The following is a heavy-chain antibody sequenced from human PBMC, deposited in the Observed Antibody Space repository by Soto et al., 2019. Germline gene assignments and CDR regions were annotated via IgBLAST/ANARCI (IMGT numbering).Heavy chain of an antibody. D-gene: IGHD3-3*01. CDR3: AKSGVDWSGDGYLEYYFAY. CDR1: GFTFSSYG. CDR2: ISYDGSNK. V-gene: IGHV3-30*18. Sequence: QVQLVESGGGVVQPGRSLRLSCAASGFTFSSYGMHWVRQAPGKGLEWVAVISYDGSNKYYADPVKGRFTISRDNSKNTLYLQMNSLRAEDTAVYYCAKSGVDWSGDGYLEYYFAYWGQGTLVTVSS. J-gene: IGHJ4*02.